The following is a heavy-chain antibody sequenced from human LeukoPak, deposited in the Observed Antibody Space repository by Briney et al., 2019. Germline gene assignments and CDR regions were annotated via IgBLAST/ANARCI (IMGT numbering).Heavy chain of an antibody. V-gene: IGHV4-34*01. CDR2: INHSGST. CDR3: ARGSILVYYFDY. Sequence: GSLRLSCAASGFTFDDYGMSWIRQPPGKGLEWIGEINHSGSTNYNPSLKSRVTISVDTSKNQFSLKLSSVTAADTAVYYCARGSILVYYFDYWGQGTLVTVSS. CDR1: GFTFDDYG. J-gene: IGHJ4*02.